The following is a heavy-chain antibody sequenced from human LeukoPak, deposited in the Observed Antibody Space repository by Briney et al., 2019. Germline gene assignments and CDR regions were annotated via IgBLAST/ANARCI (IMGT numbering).Heavy chain of an antibody. D-gene: IGHD3-22*01. CDR2: IFYSGST. J-gene: IGHJ3*02. V-gene: IGHV4-61*01. CDR3: ARITTYYYDSSGYYYKAFDI. CDR1: GGSVSSDSYY. Sequence: PSETLSLTCTVSGGSVSSDSYYWSWIRQPPGKGLEWIGYIFYSGSTNYNPSLKSRITISVDTSKNQFSLKLSSVTAADTAVYYCARITTYYYDSSGYYYKAFDIWGQGTMVTVSS.